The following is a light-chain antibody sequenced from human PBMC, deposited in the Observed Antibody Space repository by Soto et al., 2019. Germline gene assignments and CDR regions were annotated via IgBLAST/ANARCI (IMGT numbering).Light chain of an antibody. CDR2: GAS. Sequence: EIMMTQSPGTLSVSPGEGATLSCAASQSVNLNLAWYQQKPGQPPRLLLYGASTRATGIPVRFSGSGSGTDFTLTISRLEPEDFAVYYCQQYGNTPPSVTFGPGTKVDIK. CDR1: QSVNLN. V-gene: IGKV3-20*01. CDR3: QQYGNTPPSVT. J-gene: IGKJ3*01.